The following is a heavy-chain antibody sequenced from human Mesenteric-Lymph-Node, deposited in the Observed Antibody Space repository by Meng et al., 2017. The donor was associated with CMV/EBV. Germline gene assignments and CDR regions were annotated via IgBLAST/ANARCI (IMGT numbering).Heavy chain of an antibody. CDR2: ISSSGSTM. CDR3: AREGIVVVVPATRADAFDI. Sequence: GGSLRLSCAASGFTFSSYEMNWVRQAPGKGLEWVSYISSSGSTMYYEDSVKGRFTISRDNAKNSLYLQMNSLRAEDTAVYYCAREGIVVVVPATRADAFDIWGQGTMVTVSS. D-gene: IGHD2-15*01. CDR1: GFTFSSYE. J-gene: IGHJ3*02. V-gene: IGHV3-48*03.